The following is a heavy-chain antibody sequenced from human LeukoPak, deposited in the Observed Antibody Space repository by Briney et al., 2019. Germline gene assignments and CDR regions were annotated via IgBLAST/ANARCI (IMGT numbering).Heavy chain of an antibody. D-gene: IGHD4-11*01. V-gene: IGHV3-7*01. CDR3: ARDSDYSLFDY. J-gene: IGHJ4*02. Sequence: GGSLRLSCAASGFTFSSYWMSWVRQAPGKGLEWVANIKRDGSEKYYVDSVKGRFTTSRDNAKNSLYLQMNSLRAEDTAVYYCARDSDYSLFDYWGQGTLVTVSS. CDR2: IKRDGSEK. CDR1: GFTFSSYW.